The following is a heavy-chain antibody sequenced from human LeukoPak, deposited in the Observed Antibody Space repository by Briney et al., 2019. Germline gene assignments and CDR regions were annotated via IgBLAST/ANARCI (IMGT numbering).Heavy chain of an antibody. J-gene: IGHJ5*02. CDR1: GGSFSGYY. D-gene: IGHD2-21*02. CDR2: INHSGST. CDR3: ARRRGVVTVIRLNCFDP. Sequence: SETLSLTCAVYGGSFSGYYWSWIRQPPGKGLEWIGEINHSGSTNYNPSLKSRVTISVDTSKNQFSLKLSSVTAADPALYYCARRRGVVTVIRLNCFDPWGEGTLVTVSS. V-gene: IGHV4-34*01.